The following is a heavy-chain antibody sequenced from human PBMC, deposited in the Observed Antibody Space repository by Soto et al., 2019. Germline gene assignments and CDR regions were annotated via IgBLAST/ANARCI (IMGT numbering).Heavy chain of an antibody. CDR2: IYSGGST. CDR3: ARGDETLDV. V-gene: IGHV3-53*02. Sequence: EVQLVETGGGLIQPGGSLRLYCAVSGLTVSRDYMSWVRQAPGKGLEWVSVIYSGGSTFYADSVKGRFTISRDHPKNTVYLQMSSLRDEDTAVYYCARGDETLDVWGQGTKVTVSS. CDR1: GLTVSRDY. J-gene: IGHJ6*02.